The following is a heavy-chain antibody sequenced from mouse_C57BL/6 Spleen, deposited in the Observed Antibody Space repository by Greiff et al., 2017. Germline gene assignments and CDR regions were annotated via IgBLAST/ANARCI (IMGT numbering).Heavy chain of an antibody. V-gene: IGHV2-2*01. J-gene: IGHJ1*03. CDR1: GFSLTSYG. D-gene: IGHD1-1*01. Sequence: QVKLQQSGPGLVQPSQSLSITCPVSGFSLTSYGVHWVRQSPGKGLEWLGVIWSGGSTDYNAAFISRLIISKDNSTSQVFFKMNSLQADDTTIYYCARKGLTTVVGDFDVWGTGTTVTVSS. CDR3: ARKGLTTVVGDFDV. CDR2: IWSGGST.